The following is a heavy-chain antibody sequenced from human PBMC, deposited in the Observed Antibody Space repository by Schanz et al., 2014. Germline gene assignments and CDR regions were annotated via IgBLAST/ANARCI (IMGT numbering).Heavy chain of an antibody. CDR3: AKGRFGELSAFDI. CDR1: GFMFSTHA. D-gene: IGHD3-10*01. J-gene: IGHJ3*02. Sequence: VQLVESGGGVVQPGRSLRLSCAASGFMFSTHAMHWVRQAPGKGLEWVALVSSDGNNDYYTDSVKGRFTISRDNSKNTLYLQMNSLRAEDTAVYYCAKGRFGELSAFDIWGQGTMVTVSS. CDR2: VSSDGNND. V-gene: IGHV3-30*18.